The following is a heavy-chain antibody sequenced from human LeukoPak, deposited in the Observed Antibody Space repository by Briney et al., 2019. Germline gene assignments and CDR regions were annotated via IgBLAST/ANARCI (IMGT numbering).Heavy chain of an antibody. D-gene: IGHD1-26*01. CDR3: ARRGIVGAKGDY. CDR2: IYYSGST. V-gene: IGHV4-39*01. J-gene: IGHJ4*02. Sequence: SETLSLTCTVSGGSISSSSYYWGWIRQPPGKGLEWIGSIYYSGSTYYNPSLKSRVTISVDTFKNQFSLKLSSVTAADTAVYYCARRGIVGAKGDYWGQGTLVTVSS. CDR1: GGSISSSSYY.